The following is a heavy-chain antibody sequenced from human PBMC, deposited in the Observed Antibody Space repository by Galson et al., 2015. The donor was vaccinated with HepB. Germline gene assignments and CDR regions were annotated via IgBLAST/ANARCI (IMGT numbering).Heavy chain of an antibody. CDR2: ISSSGSTI. D-gene: IGHD3-3*01. CDR1: GFTFSDYY. Sequence: SLRLSCAASGFTFSDYYMSWIRQAPGKGLEWVSYISSSGSTIYYADSVKGRFTISRDNAKNSLYLQMNSLRAEDTAVYYCARKYDFWSGYPPSWYYYYYMDVWGKGTTVTVSS. CDR3: ARKYDFWSGYPPSWYYYYYMDV. J-gene: IGHJ6*03. V-gene: IGHV3-11*01.